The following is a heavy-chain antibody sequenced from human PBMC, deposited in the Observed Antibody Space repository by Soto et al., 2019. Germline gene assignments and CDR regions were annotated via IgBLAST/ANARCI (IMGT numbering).Heavy chain of an antibody. CDR2: INPILSMS. V-gene: IGHV1-69*02. J-gene: IGHJ4*02. CDR3: ATSYGSGYRAFDY. Sequence: QVQLVQSGAEVKRPGSSVKVSCKASGDTFAFYSINWVRQAPGLGLEWMGRINPILSMSNYAQRFQGRVTMTADKSTSTAYMVLNSLRSEDTAIYYCATSYGSGYRAFDYWGQRALVTVSS. CDR1: GDTFAFYS. D-gene: IGHD3-10*01.